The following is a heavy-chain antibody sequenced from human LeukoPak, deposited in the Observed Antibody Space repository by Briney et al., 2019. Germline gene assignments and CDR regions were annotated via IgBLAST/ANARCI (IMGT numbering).Heavy chain of an antibody. D-gene: IGHD2-21*02. J-gene: IGHJ3*02. Sequence: SETLSLTCAVCGGSIRIGSYYWGWIRQPPGKGLEWIGCIYYSGSTYYNPSLKSRATISVDTSKKHFSRKLRSVTVADTAVYYCARGYPIVVVTAISREDAFDIWGQGTMVTVSS. CDR1: GGSIRIGSYY. CDR3: ARGYPIVVVTAISREDAFDI. CDR2: IYYSGST. V-gene: IGHV4-39*07.